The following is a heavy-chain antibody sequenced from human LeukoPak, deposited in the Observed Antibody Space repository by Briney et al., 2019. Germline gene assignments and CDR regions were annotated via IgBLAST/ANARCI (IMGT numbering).Heavy chain of an antibody. CDR3: AKDLGYSGYDGSGYYYGMDV. J-gene: IGHJ6*02. CDR2: SSWNSGSI. D-gene: IGHD5-12*01. CDR1: GFTFDDYA. V-gene: IGHV3-9*01. Sequence: GGSLRLSCAASGFTFDDYAMHWVRQAPGKGLEWVSGSSWNSGSIGYADSVKGRFTISRDNAKNSLYLQMNSLRAEDTALYYCAKDLGYSGYDGSGYYYGMDVWGQGTTVTVSS.